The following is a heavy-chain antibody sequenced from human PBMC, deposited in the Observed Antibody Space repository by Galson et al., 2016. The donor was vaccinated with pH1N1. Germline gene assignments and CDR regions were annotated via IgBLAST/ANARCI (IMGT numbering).Heavy chain of an antibody. Sequence: QSGAEVKKPGESLKISCQASGYTFTRNWIAWVRQMPGRGLEWMGMIYPGDSDTRYNPSFQGQVTIPADESISAAYLQWSSLKASDSAMYYCARRRSLARNYFGSVSYAARAYDIWGQGTMVTVSS. CDR2: IYPGDSDT. D-gene: IGHD3-10*01. CDR3: ARRRSLARNYFGSVSYAARAYDI. J-gene: IGHJ3*02. V-gene: IGHV5-51*01. CDR1: GYTFTRNW.